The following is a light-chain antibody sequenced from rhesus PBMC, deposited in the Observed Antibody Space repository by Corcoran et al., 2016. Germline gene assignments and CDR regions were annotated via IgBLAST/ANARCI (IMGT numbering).Light chain of an antibody. CDR1: QGITND. V-gene: IGKV1-25*01. Sequence: DIQMTQSPSSLSASVGDRVTITCRASQGITNDLAWYQQKPGETPKLLMYEASSLQSGIPSRFTGSGSGTDFNLTISSMQSEDFATYYCQHYYSTPYSFGQGTKVEIK. J-gene: IGKJ2*01. CDR2: EAS. CDR3: QHYYSTPYS.